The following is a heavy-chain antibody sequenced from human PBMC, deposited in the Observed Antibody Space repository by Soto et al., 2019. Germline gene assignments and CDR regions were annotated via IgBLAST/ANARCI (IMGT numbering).Heavy chain of an antibody. CDR2: TFYRANWYT. CDR1: GYSVSRYHAA. V-gene: IGHV6-1*01. Sequence: QVQLQQSGPGLVKPSQTLSLTCAISGYSVSRYHAAWNWIRQSPSRGLEWLGRTFYRANWYTEYARSVKSRITLHADTSTKQGSLQLHSVAPEDTDVYYCTRGKLSYYGMEVWCPWNTVTVS. J-gene: IGHJ6*02. CDR3: TRGKLSYYGMEV.